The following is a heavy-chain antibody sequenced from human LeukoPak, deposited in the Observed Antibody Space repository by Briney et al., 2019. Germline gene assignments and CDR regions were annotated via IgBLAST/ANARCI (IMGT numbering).Heavy chain of an antibody. J-gene: IGHJ6*03. CDR1: GGSISSSSYY. D-gene: IGHD3-3*01. Sequence: SETLSLTCTVSGGSISSSSYYWGWIRQPPGKGLEWIVSIYYSGSTYYNPSLKSRVTISVATSKNQFSLKLSSVTAADTAVYYCASQYTYYDFWSGYYYYYYYMDVWGKGTTVTVSS. V-gene: IGHV4-39*07. CDR3: ASQYTYYDFWSGYYYYYYYMDV. CDR2: IYYSGST.